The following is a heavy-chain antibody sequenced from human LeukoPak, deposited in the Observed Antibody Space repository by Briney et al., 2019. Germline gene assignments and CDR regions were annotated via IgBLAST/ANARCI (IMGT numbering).Heavy chain of an antibody. Sequence: PSETLSLTCAVSGGSISSGGYSWSWIRQPPGKGLEWIGYIYYSGSTYYNPSLKSRVTISVDTSKNQFSLKLSSVTAADTAVYYCARAPDSYGFYYFDYWGQGTLVTVSS. CDR2: IYYSGST. CDR3: ARAPDSYGFYYFDY. V-gene: IGHV4-31*11. CDR1: GGSISSGGYS. J-gene: IGHJ4*02. D-gene: IGHD5-18*01.